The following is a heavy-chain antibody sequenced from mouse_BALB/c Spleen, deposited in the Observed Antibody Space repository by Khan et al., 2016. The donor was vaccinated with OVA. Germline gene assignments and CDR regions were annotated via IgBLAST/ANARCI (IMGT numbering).Heavy chain of an antibody. J-gene: IGHJ4*01. D-gene: IGHD2-10*01. CDR1: GFSLTGYG. Sequence: QVQLKESGPGLVAPSQSLSITCTVSGFSLTGYGVNWVRQPPGNGLEWLGMIWGDGSTDYNSALKSRLNLSKDNSKSQVFLKMNSLQTDDTARYYCARAYYGNYREAMDYWGHRTSVTVSS. CDR3: ARAYYGNYREAMDY. CDR2: IWGDGST. V-gene: IGHV2-6-7*01.